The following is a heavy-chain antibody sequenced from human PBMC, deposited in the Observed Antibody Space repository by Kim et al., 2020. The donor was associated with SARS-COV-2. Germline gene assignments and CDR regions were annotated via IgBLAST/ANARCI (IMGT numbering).Heavy chain of an antibody. D-gene: IGHD3-16*02. V-gene: IGHV4-59*01. CDR2: VYYTGST. Sequence: SETLSLTCSVSAGSISSYFWSWIRQPPGKGLEWIGYVYYTGSTNYNPSLKSRVTISLDTSKNLLSLKLDSVTAADTAVYYCARDYRSYPRVFNVWGLGT. CDR3: ARDYRSYPRVFNV. CDR1: AGSISSYF. J-gene: IGHJ3*01.